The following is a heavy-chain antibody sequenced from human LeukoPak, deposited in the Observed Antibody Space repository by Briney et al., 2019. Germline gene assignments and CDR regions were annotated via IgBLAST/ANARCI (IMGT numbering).Heavy chain of an antibody. CDR1: GGSISSGSYY. CDR2: IYTSGST. CDR3: ARDSQVYDSSGYYFGFDY. J-gene: IGHJ4*02. V-gene: IGHV4-61*02. D-gene: IGHD3-22*01. Sequence: SQTLSLTCTVSGGSISSGSYYRSWIRQPAGKGLEWIGRIYTSGSTNYNPSLKSRVTISVDTSKNQFSLKLSSVTAADTAVYYCARDSQVYDSSGYYFGFDYWGQGTLVTVSS.